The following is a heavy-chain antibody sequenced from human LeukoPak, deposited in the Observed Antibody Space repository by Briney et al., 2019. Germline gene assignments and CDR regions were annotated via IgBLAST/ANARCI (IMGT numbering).Heavy chain of an antibody. CDR3: ARDKAGPADY. CDR2: IYHSGRT. V-gene: IGHV4-38-2*02. D-gene: IGHD6-19*01. J-gene: IGHJ4*02. Sequence: SETLSLTCAVSVYSISSGYYWGWIRQRPGKGLEWMGSIYHSGRTYYNPSLKSRVTISVETSKNQFSLKLSSVTAADTAVYYCARDKAGPADYWGQGTLVTVSS. CDR1: VYSISSGYY.